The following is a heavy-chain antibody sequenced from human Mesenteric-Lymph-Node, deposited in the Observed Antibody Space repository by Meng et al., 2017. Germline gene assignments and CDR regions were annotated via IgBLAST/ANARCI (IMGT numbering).Heavy chain of an antibody. CDR3: ARDGADYCSGGSCYRY. CDR2: INHSGST. D-gene: IGHD2-15*01. CDR1: GGSFSGYY. Sequence: SETLSLTCAVYGGSFSGYYWSWIRQPPGKGLEWIGEINHSGSTNYNPSLKSRVTISVDTSKNQFSLKLSSVTAADTAVYYCARDGADYCSGGSCYRYWGQGTLVTVSS. V-gene: IGHV4-34*01. J-gene: IGHJ4*02.